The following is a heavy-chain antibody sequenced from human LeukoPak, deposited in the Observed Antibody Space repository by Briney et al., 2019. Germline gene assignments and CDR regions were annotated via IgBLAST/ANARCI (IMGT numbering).Heavy chain of an antibody. Sequence: SVKVSCKASGGTFSSYAISWVRQAPGQGLERMGGIIPIFGTANYAQKFQGRVTITADESTSTAYMELSSLRSEDTAVYYCAGGNGDYYDSSGCPFDPWGQGTLVTVSS. D-gene: IGHD3-22*01. CDR3: AGGNGDYYDSSGCPFDP. CDR1: GGTFSSYA. J-gene: IGHJ5*02. CDR2: IIPIFGTA. V-gene: IGHV1-69*13.